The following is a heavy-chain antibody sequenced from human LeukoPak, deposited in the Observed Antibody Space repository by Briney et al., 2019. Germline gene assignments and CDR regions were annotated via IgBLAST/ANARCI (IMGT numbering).Heavy chain of an antibody. CDR2: IKQDGSEK. Sequence: GGSLRLSCAASGFTFSSYWMSWVRQAPGKGLEWVANIKQDGSEKYYVDSVKGRFTISRDNSKNTLYLQMNSLRAEDTAVYYCARDRYYYDSSGYYSPPYWGQGTLVTVSS. D-gene: IGHD3-22*01. CDR1: GFTFSSYW. J-gene: IGHJ4*02. CDR3: ARDRYYYDSSGYYSPPY. V-gene: IGHV3-7*01.